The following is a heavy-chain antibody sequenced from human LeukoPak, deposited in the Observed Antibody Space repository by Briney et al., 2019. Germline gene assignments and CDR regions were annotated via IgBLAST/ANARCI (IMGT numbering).Heavy chain of an antibody. V-gene: IGHV4-4*07. D-gene: IGHD1-26*01. CDR1: GGSISGYY. J-gene: IGHJ4*02. CDR3: ARDSNYSGIDY. Sequence: SETLSLTCTVSGGSISGYYWSWIRQPAGKGLEWIGRIYTSGSTNYNPSLKSRVTMSVDTSKSQFSLKLSSVTAADTAVYYCARDSNYSGIDYWGQGTLVTVSS. CDR2: IYTSGST.